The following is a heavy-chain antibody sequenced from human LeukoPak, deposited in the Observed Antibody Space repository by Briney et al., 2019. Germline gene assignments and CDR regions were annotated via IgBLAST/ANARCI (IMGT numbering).Heavy chain of an antibody. V-gene: IGHV1-69*13. CDR3: ASTLITIFGVVIPYYFDY. D-gene: IGHD3-3*01. J-gene: IGHJ4*02. CDR1: GGTFISYA. CDR2: IIPIFGTA. Sequence: SVKVSCKASGGTFISYAISWVRQAPGQGLEWMGGIIPIFGTANYAQKFQGRVTITADESTSTAYMELSSLRSEDTAVYYCASTLITIFGVVIPYYFDYWGQGTLVTVSS.